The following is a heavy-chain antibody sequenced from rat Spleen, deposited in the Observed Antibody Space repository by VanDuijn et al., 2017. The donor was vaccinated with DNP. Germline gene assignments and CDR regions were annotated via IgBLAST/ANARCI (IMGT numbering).Heavy chain of an antibody. J-gene: IGHJ3*01. CDR2: INSAGST. D-gene: IGHD1-1*01. CDR3: ARWDHYIGFAY. Sequence: EVQLQESGPGLVKPSQSLSLTCSVTGYSITSNYWAWIRKFPGHKLEWMGFINSAGSTDYTPSLKSRISITRDTSKNQFFLQVNSVTTEDTATYYCARWDHYIGFAYWGQGTLVTVSS. CDR1: GYSITSNY. V-gene: IGHV3-3*01.